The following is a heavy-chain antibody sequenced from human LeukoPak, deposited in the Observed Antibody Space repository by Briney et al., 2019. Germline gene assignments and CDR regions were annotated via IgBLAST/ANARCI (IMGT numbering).Heavy chain of an antibody. Sequence: SETLSLTCTVSGGSISSYYRSWIRQPPGKGLEWIGYIYYSGSTKYNPSIKSRVTISVHTSKNQFSLKLSCVTAADTAVYYCARVVKNGWEIYYYYGMDVWGQGTTVTVSS. D-gene: IGHD6-19*01. CDR1: GGSISSYY. CDR3: ARVVKNGWEIYYYYGMDV. J-gene: IGHJ6*02. V-gene: IGHV4-59*01. CDR2: IYYSGST.